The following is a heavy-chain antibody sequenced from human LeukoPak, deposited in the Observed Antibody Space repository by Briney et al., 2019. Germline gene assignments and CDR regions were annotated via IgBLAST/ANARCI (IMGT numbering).Heavy chain of an antibody. D-gene: IGHD2-2*01. V-gene: IGHV4-34*01. CDR2: INHSGSP. CDR3: AAYCSSTRCNRFDP. CDR1: GGSFSGYY. Sequence: SETLSLTCAVYGGSFSGYYWTWIRQPPGKGLEWIGQINHSGSPNYNPSLKSRVTISVDTSKNQFSLKLSSVTAADTAVYYCAAYCSSTRCNRFDPWGQGTLVTVSS. J-gene: IGHJ5*02.